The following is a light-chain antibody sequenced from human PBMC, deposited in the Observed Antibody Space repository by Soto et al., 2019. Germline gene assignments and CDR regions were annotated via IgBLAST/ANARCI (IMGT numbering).Light chain of an antibody. CDR3: QQSYRTPLT. Sequence: DIQMTQSPSSLSASVGDRVTITCRASQAIDNYLYWYQHKPGKAPELLILSASIVQSGFPSRFSGGGFGTDFSLTISSLHPEDFATYYCQQSYRTPLTFGGGTKVEI. CDR1: QAIDNY. V-gene: IGKV1-39*01. CDR2: SAS. J-gene: IGKJ4*01.